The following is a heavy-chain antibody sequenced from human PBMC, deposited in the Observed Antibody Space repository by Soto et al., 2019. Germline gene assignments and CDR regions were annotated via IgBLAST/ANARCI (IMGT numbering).Heavy chain of an antibody. J-gene: IGHJ4*02. V-gene: IGHV4-30-4*01. Sequence: QVQLQESGPGLVKPSQTLSLTCTVSGDSITSAVSYWTWIRQPPGKGLEWIAYIYYSGTTYYNPSLKSRLTLSVDTSKTQFSLDLNSVTAADTALYYCARSQKPITGTPFDSWGQGTLVTVSS. CDR1: GDSITSAVSY. CDR3: ARSQKPITGTPFDS. D-gene: IGHD1-1*01. CDR2: IYYSGTT.